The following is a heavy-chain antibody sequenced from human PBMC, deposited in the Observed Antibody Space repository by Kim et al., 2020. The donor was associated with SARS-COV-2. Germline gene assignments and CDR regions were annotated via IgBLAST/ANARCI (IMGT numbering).Heavy chain of an antibody. CDR2: IRSKTDGETT. CDR3: STVWSGYRDDY. D-gene: IGHD3-3*01. CDR1: GFTFSNAW. J-gene: IGHJ4*02. V-gene: IGHV3-15*01. Sequence: LSLTCAASGFTFSNAWLSWVRQAPGKGLEWVGRIRSKTDGETTEYAAPVRGRFTISRDDSENTLYLQMSSLKTEDTAIYYCSTVWSGYRDDYWGQGT.